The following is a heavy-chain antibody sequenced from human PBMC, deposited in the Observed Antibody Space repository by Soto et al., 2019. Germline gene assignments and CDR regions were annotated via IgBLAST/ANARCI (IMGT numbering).Heavy chain of an antibody. CDR2: ISGSGGST. Sequence: SGGSLRLSCAASGFTFSSYAMSWVRQAPGKGLEWVSAISGSGGSTYYADSVKGRFTISRDNSKNTLYLQMNSLRAEDTAVYYCAKWETLRITIFRGDDAFDIWGQGTMVTVSS. V-gene: IGHV3-23*01. D-gene: IGHD3-3*01. CDR3: AKWETLRITIFRGDDAFDI. J-gene: IGHJ3*02. CDR1: GFTFSSYA.